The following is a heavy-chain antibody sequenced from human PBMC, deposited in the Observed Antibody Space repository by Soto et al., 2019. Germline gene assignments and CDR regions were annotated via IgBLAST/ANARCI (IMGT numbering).Heavy chain of an antibody. CDR3: TRGGFGDTGVDLDAYHNLDV. J-gene: IGHJ6*02. CDR1: GASIISNNW. CDR2: IHYSGVT. V-gene: IGHV4-4*02. D-gene: IGHD2-21*01. Sequence: QVQLQESGPGLVKPSGTLSLTCAVSGASIISNNWWSWVRQSPARGRAWIGGIHYSGVTKDNRSLQSRTSITQDKSKNLFSLTPRSATAADTAVDYGTRGGFGDTGVDLDAYHNLDVWGPGTAVTVSS.